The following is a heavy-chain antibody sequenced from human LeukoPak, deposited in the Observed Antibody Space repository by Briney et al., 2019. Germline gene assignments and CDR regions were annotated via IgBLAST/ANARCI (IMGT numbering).Heavy chain of an antibody. V-gene: IGHV3-23*01. CDR2: IRGNAGTT. CDR3: AKDKTYYYDSSGPPTFNDI. J-gene: IGHJ3*02. Sequence: PPGGSLRLSCAASGFIFSNYGMSWVRQAPGKGLEWVSAIRGNAGTTYYADSVKGRFTISRDNSKNTLYLQMNSLRAEDTAVYYCAKDKTYYYDSSGPPTFNDIWGQGTMVTVSS. CDR1: GFIFSNYG. D-gene: IGHD3-22*01.